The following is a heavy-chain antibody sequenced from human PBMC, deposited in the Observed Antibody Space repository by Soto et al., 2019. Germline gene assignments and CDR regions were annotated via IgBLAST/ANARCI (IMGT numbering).Heavy chain of an antibody. V-gene: IGHV4-59*01. D-gene: IGHD1-26*01. CDR2: IYYSGST. Sequence: SETLSLTCTVSGGSISSYYWTWIRQPPGKGLEWIGYIYYSGSTNYNPSLKSRVTISVDTSKNQFSLKLSSVTAADTAVYYCATARIVGATAPFDYWGQGTLVTGSS. CDR1: GGSISSYY. CDR3: ATARIVGATAPFDY. J-gene: IGHJ4*02.